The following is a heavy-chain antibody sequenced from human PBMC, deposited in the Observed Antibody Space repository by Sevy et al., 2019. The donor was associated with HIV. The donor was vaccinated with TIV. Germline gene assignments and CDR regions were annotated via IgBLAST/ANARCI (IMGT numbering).Heavy chain of an antibody. CDR3: ARVVYGSGSYKGAYYCDY. Sequence: SETLSLTCTVSGGSISSYYWSWIRQPPGKGLEWIGYIYYSGSTNYNPSLKSRVTISVDTPKNQFSLKLTSVTAADTAVYYCARVVYGSGSYKGAYYCDYWGQGTLVTVSS. D-gene: IGHD3-10*01. V-gene: IGHV4-59*01. CDR1: GGSISSYY. J-gene: IGHJ4*02. CDR2: IYYSGST.